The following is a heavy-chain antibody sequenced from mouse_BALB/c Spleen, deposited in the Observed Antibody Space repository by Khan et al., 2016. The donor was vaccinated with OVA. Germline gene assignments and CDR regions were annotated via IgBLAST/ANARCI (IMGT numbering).Heavy chain of an antibody. CDR3: ASDEGSNYYVDS. CDR2: IYPGTGST. V-gene: IGHV1-76*01. CDR1: GYIFTSYL. D-gene: IGHD2-5*01. Sequence: QVQLKQSGAELVRPGASVKLSCKTSGYIFTSYLIHWVKQRSGQGLEWIARIYPGTGSTYSDEKFKGKATLTADKSSSTAYMQLSSMKSEDSAVYFCASDEGSNYYVDSWGEGSSLTASS. J-gene: IGHJ2*02.